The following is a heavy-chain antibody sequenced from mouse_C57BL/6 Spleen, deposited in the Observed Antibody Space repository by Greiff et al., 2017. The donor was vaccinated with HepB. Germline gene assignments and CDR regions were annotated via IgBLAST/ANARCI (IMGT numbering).Heavy chain of an antibody. Sequence: VKLVESGAELVKPGASVKLSCKASGYTFTSYWMHWVKQRPGQGLEWIGMIHPNSGSTNYNEKFKSKATLTVDKSSSTAYMQLSSLTSEDSAVYYCAREGYGYDAGTYYAMDYWGQGTSVTVSS. J-gene: IGHJ4*01. CDR1: GYTFTSYW. V-gene: IGHV1-64*01. CDR3: AREGYGYDAGTYYAMDY. D-gene: IGHD2-2*01. CDR2: IHPNSGST.